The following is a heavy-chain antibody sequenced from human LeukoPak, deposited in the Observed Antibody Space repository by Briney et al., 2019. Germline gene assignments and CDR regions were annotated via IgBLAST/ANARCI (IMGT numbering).Heavy chain of an antibody. J-gene: IGHJ4*02. Sequence: GGSLRLSCAASGFTFSDYYMSWVRQAPGKGLEWVAVIYSGGSTDYADSVKGRFTISRDNSKTTVYLQMNSLRAEDTAVYYCARGKWLQLAYFDLWGQGTLVTVSS. CDR1: GFTFSDYY. CDR2: IYSGGST. CDR3: ARGKWLQLAYFDL. D-gene: IGHD5-24*01. V-gene: IGHV3-53*01.